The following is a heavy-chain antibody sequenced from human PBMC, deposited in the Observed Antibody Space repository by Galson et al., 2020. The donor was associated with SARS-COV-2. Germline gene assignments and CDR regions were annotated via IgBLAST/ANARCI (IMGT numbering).Heavy chain of an antibody. D-gene: IGHD5-12*01. J-gene: IGHJ6*04. V-gene: IGHV3-30*02. CDR3: ARGVDYSFDV. CDR2: IPYNGREA. CDR1: GFTFNRDG. Sequence: GGSLRLSCAASGFTFNRDGRYSMDWVRQAPGKGLEWVAFIPYNGREAHYADSVKGRFTISRDDSKNTLYLQMSSLTSEDTAVYYCARGVDYSFDVWGKGTTVTVSS.